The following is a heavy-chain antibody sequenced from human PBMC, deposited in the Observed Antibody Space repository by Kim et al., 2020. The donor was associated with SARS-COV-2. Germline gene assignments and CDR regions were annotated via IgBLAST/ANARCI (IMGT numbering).Heavy chain of an antibody. Sequence: YAQKFQGRVTITADESTSTAYMELSSLRSEDTAVYYCALSGSLVRGAHDYWGQGTLVTVSS. V-gene: IGHV1-69*01. CDR3: ALSGSLVRGAHDY. J-gene: IGHJ4*02. D-gene: IGHD3-10*01.